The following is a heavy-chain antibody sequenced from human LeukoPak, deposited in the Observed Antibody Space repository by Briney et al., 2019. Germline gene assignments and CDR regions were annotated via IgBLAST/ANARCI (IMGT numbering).Heavy chain of an antibody. D-gene: IGHD6-6*01. Sequence: QSGGSLRLSCAASGLTFSSSAMSWVRQAPGRGLEWVSVISSSGGSTYYADSVKGRFTISRDNSKNTLYLQMNSLRAEDTAVYYCAKGSRSIAVDNLCDYWGQGTLVTVSS. J-gene: IGHJ4*02. V-gene: IGHV3-23*01. CDR3: AKGSRSIAVDNLCDY. CDR1: GLTFSSSA. CDR2: ISSSGGST.